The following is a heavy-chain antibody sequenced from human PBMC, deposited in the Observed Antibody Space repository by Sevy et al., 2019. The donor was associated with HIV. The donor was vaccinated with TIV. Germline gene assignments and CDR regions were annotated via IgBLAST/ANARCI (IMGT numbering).Heavy chain of an antibody. CDR2: ISPHNGDT. V-gene: IGHV1-18*01. Sequence: ASVKVSCKVSGYTFSTYRITWVRQAPGQGLEWMGWISPHNGDTNYAQKLQGRVTMITDKSTSTAYMELRSLRSDDTAVYYCARAYCSGGRCYSLAYWGQGTLVTVSS. CDR3: ARAYCSGGRCYSLAY. CDR1: GYTFSTYR. D-gene: IGHD2-15*01. J-gene: IGHJ4*02.